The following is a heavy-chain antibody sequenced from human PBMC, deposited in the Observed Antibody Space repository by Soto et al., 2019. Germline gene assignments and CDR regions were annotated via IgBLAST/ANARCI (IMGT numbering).Heavy chain of an antibody. Sequence: QVQLQESGPGLVTPSQTLSLSCTVSGDSISSGAYYWSWVRQLPGKGLGWIGYVHYSGNTSYTPSLKSRISLSLDTSQNQFSLNLDSVTAADTAVYYCAASRKGGWRCDYWGQGTLVTVAS. CDR2: VHYSGNT. CDR1: GDSISSGAYY. CDR3: AASRKGGWRCDY. D-gene: IGHD6-19*01. V-gene: IGHV4-31*03. J-gene: IGHJ4*02.